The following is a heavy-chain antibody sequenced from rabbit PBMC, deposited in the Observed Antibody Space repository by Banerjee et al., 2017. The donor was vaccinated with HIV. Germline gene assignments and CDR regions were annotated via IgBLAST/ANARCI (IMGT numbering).Heavy chain of an antibody. CDR2: IGAGST. J-gene: IGHJ3*01. CDR3: ARDLAGVIGWNFGL. V-gene: IGHV1S45*01. D-gene: IGHD4-1*01. CDR1: GFSFSSNYW. Sequence: QEQLEESGGDLVKPEGSLTLTCTASGFSFSSNYWLCWVRQAPGKGLEWIACIGAGSTYYATWAKGRFTISKTSSTTVTLQLTSLTPADTATYLCARDLAGVIGWNFGLWGQGTLVTVS.